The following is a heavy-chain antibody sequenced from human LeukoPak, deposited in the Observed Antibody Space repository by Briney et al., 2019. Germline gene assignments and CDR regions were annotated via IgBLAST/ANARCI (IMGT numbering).Heavy chain of an antibody. CDR3: AKDGYYVSGPLDY. Sequence: GRSLRLSCAASRFTLSSYGMHWVRQAPGKGLEWVAVIWYDGSNKYYADSVKGRFTISRDNSKNTLYLQMNSLRAEDTAVYYCAKDGYYVSGPLDYWGQGTLVTVSS. D-gene: IGHD3-10*01. J-gene: IGHJ4*02. CDR1: RFTLSSYG. V-gene: IGHV3-33*06. CDR2: IWYDGSNK.